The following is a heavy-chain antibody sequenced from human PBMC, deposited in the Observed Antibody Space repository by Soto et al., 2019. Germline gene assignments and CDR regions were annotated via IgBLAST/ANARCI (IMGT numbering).Heavy chain of an antibody. D-gene: IGHD6-19*01. CDR1: GGTFSSYA. CDR2: IIPIFGTA. J-gene: IGHJ6*02. V-gene: IGHV1-69*06. CDR3: ARGDSSGWPYYYGMDV. Sequence: SVKVSCKAFGGTFSSYAIRWVRQAPGQGLEWMGGIIPIFGTANYAQKFQGRVTITADKSTSTAYMELSSLRSEDTAVYYCARGDSSGWPYYYGMDVWGQGTTVTVSS.